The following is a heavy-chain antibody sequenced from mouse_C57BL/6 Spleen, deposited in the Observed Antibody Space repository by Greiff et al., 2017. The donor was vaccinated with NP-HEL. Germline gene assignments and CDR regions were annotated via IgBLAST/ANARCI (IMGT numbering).Heavy chain of an antibody. D-gene: IGHD1-1*01. CDR1: GYAFSSSW. CDR2: IYPGDGDT. J-gene: IGHJ3*01. Sequence: QVQLQQSGPELVKPGASVKISCKASGYAFSSSWMNWVKQRPGKGLEWIGRIYPGDGDTNYNGKFKGKATLTADKSSSTAYMQLSSLTSEDSAVYFCARPHYYGSAGGFAYWGQGTLVTVSA. CDR3: ARPHYYGSAGGFAY. V-gene: IGHV1-82*01.